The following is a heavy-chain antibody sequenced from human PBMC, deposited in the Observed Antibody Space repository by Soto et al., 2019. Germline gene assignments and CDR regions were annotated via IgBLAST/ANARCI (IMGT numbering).Heavy chain of an antibody. D-gene: IGHD2-8*02. J-gene: IGHJ4*02. CDR1: GGSFSGYY. V-gene: IGHV4-34*01. CDR2: INHSGST. Sequence: QVQLQQWGAGLLKPSETLSLTCAVYGGSFSGYYWTWIRQPPGTGLEWIGEINHSGSTNYNPSLKSRVTISVDTSKNQFSLQLTSVTAADTALYYCARDKITGLFDYWGQGTLVTVSS. CDR3: ARDKITGLFDY.